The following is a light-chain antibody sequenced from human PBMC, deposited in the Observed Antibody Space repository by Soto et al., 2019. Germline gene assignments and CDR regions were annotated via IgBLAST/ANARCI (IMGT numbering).Light chain of an antibody. Sequence: DIQMTQSPSTLSTSVGDRVTITCRATQSISSWLAWYQQRPGKAPNLLIYKASNLQSGVPSRFSGSGSRTEFTLTISSLQPDDFATYYCQQYKSYPYTFGQGTKVDIK. CDR3: QQYKSYPYT. V-gene: IGKV1-5*03. CDR1: QSISSW. J-gene: IGKJ2*01. CDR2: KAS.